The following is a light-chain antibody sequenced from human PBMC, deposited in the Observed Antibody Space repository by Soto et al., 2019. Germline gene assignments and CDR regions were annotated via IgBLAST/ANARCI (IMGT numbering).Light chain of an antibody. J-gene: IGLJ3*02. V-gene: IGLV1-44*01. CDR1: SSNIGRNT. Sequence: QSVLTQPPSESGTPGQRVAIFCSGSSSNIGRNTVDWYRQRPGTAPKLLIYSNDQRPSGVPDRFSGSKSGTSASLAISGLQSEDEADYYCAAWDDRLNGRVFGGGTKVTVL. CDR2: SND. CDR3: AAWDDRLNGRV.